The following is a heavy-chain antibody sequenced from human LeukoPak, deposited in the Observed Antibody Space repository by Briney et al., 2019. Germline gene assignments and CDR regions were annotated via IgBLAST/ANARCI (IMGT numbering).Heavy chain of an antibody. J-gene: IGHJ4*02. CDR1: GGSISSGDYY. V-gene: IGHV4-30-4*01. CDR2: IYYSGST. Sequence: SETLSLTCTVSGGSISSGDYYWSWIRQPPGKGLEWIGYIYYSGSTYYNPSLKSRVTISVDTSKNQFSLKLSSVTAADTAVYYCARVRSDYGDYYFDYWGQGTLVTVPS. CDR3: ARVRSDYGDYYFDY. D-gene: IGHD4-17*01.